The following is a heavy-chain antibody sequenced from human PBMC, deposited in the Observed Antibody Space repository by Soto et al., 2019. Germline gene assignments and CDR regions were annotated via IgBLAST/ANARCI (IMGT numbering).Heavy chain of an antibody. CDR2: ISGSGGST. Sequence: GGSLRLSCAASGFTFSSYAMSWVRQAPGKGLEWVSAISGSGGSTYYADSVKGRFTISRDNSKNTLYLQMNSLRAEDTAVYYWAKVGSSGYYRFDYWGQGTLVTVSS. CDR1: GFTFSSYA. D-gene: IGHD3-22*01. CDR3: AKVGSSGYYRFDY. J-gene: IGHJ4*02. V-gene: IGHV3-23*01.